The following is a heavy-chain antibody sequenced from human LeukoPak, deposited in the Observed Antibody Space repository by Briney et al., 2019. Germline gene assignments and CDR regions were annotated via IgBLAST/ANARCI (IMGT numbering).Heavy chain of an antibody. V-gene: IGHV3-30*02. D-gene: IGHD3-10*01. CDR2: IRYDGSNK. CDR1: GFTFSSYG. Sequence: GGSLRLSCAASGFTFSSYGMHWVRQAPGKGLEWVAFIRYDGSNKYYADSVKGRFTTSRDNSKNTLYLQMNSLRAEDTAVYYCAYYGSGSYYNYYYYMDVWGKGTTVTVSS. J-gene: IGHJ6*03. CDR3: AYYGSGSYYNYYYYMDV.